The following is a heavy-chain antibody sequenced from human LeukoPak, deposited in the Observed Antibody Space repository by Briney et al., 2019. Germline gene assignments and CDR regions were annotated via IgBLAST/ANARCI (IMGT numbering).Heavy chain of an antibody. CDR3: ARDHVDTAMVDY. Sequence: PSQTLSLTCTVSGASISSGCYYWSWIRQHPGKGLEWIGYIYYSGSTYYNPSLKSRVTISVDTSKNQFSLKLSSVTAADTAVYYCARDHVDTAMVDYWGQGTLVTVSS. J-gene: IGHJ4*02. D-gene: IGHD5-18*01. CDR2: IYYSGST. CDR1: GASISSGCYY. V-gene: IGHV4-31*03.